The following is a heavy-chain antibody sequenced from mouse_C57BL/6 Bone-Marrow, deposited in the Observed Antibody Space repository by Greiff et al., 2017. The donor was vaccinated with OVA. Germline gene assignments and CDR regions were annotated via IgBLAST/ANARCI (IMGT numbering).Heavy chain of an antibody. CDR1: GYTFTDYE. V-gene: IGHV1-15*01. J-gene: IGHJ3*01. CDR2: IDPETGGT. Sequence: VQLVESGAELVRPGASVTLSCKASGYTFTDYEMHWVKQTPVHGLEWIGAIDPETGGTAYNQKFKGKAILTADKSSSTAYMELRSLTSEDSAVYYCTRFGSSLFAYWGQGTLVTVSA. CDR3: TRFGSSLFAY. D-gene: IGHD1-1*01.